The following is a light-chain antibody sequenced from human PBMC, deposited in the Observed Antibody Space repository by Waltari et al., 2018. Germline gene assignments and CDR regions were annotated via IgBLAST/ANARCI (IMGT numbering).Light chain of an antibody. Sequence: EIVLTQSPATLSLSPGERVTLSCRASQDVTTSLAWYQQKPGQPPRLLIYDAANRATGIPARFSGSGSGTDFTLTISSLEPEDFSVYYCQQRRIWPPTFGQGTKLEIK. CDR3: QQRRIWPPT. V-gene: IGKV3-11*01. CDR2: DAA. CDR1: QDVTTS. J-gene: IGKJ1*01.